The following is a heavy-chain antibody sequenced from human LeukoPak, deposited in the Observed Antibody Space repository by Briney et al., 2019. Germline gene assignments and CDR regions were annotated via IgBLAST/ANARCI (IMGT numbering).Heavy chain of an antibody. CDR2: IYYTGTT. V-gene: IGHV4-59*01. Sequence: PSETLSLTCTVSGGSISNYHWSWIWQPPGKGLEWIGYIYYTGTTKYNPSLESRVTISVDTSKKQFSLRLSSVTAADAAVYYCTRGTVTINYFDHWGQGTLVTVSS. CDR3: TRGTVTINYFDH. D-gene: IGHD4-17*01. CDR1: GGSISNYH. J-gene: IGHJ4*02.